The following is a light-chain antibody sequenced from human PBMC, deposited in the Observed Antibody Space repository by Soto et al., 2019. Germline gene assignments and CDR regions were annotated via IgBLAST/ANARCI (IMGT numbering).Light chain of an antibody. Sequence: QSVLTQPASVSGSPGQSITISCTGTSSDVGGFNSVSWYQQHPGKAPRLMIYEVSNRPSGVSNRFSGSKSGNTASLTISGLQAEDEADYYFTSFTITSTYVFGTGTKVTVL. CDR3: TSFTITSTYV. J-gene: IGLJ1*01. CDR1: SSDVGGFNS. CDR2: EVS. V-gene: IGLV2-14*01.